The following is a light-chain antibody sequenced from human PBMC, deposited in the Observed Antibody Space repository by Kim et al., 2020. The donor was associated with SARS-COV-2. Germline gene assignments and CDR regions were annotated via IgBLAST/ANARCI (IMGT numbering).Light chain of an antibody. J-gene: IGKJ2*01. V-gene: IGKV3-20*01. CDR2: GAS. Sequence: EIVLTQSPGTLSLSPGERATLSCRASLSVTSSYLAWYQQKPGQAPRLLIYGASRRATGIPDRFSGSGSGTDFTLTVSRLEPEDFAVYSCQQYGSSPYTFGQGTKLEI. CDR1: LSVTSSY. CDR3: QQYGSSPYT.